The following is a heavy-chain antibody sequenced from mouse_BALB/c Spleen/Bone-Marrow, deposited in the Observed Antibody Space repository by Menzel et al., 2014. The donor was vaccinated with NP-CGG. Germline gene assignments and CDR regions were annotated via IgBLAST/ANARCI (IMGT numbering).Heavy chain of an antibody. Sequence: DVHLVESGGGLVKPGGSLELSCAASGFAFSSYDMSWVRQTPEKRLEWVAYISSGGGSTYYPDTVKGRFTISRDNAKNTLYLQMSSLKSEDTAMYYCAREVLRDYFDYWGQGTTLTVSS. CDR2: ISSGGGST. J-gene: IGHJ2*01. D-gene: IGHD1-1*01. CDR3: AREVLRDYFDY. CDR1: GFAFSSYD. V-gene: IGHV5-12-1*01.